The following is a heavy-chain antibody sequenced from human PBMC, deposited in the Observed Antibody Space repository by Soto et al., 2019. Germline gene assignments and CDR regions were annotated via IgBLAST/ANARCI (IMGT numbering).Heavy chain of an antibody. CDR1: GGSISSYY. J-gene: IGHJ6*03. CDR2: IYYSGST. CDR3: ARETVVPAAASYYYMDV. V-gene: IGHV4-59*01. Sequence: SETLSLTCTVSGGSISSYYWSWIRQPPGKGLEWIGYIYYSGSTNYNPSLKSRVTISVDTSKNQFSLKLSSVTAADTAVYYCARETVVPAAASYYYMDVWGKGTTVTVSS. D-gene: IGHD2-2*01.